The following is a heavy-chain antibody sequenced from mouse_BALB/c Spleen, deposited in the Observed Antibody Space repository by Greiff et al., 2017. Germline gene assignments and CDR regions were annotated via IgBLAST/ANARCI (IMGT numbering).Heavy chain of an antibody. CDR3: ARDYYGWFAY. Sequence: QVTLKVSGPGILQPSQTLSLTCSFSGFSLSTSGMGVSWIRQPSGKGLEWLAHIYWDDDTRYNPSLKSRLTISKDTSSNQVFLKITSVDTADTATDYCARDYYGWFAYWGQGTLGTVSA. CDR1: GFSLSTSGMG. CDR2: IYWDDDT. V-gene: IGHV8-12*01. J-gene: IGHJ3*01. D-gene: IGHD1-1*01.